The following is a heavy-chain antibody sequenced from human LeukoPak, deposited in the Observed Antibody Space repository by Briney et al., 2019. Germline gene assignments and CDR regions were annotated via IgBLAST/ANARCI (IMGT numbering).Heavy chain of an antibody. V-gene: IGHV3-64D*09. CDR2: ISSNGGST. J-gene: IGHJ5*02. D-gene: IGHD3-3*01. Sequence: GGSLRLSCSASGFTFSRYAMHWVRQAPGKGLEHVSVISSNGGSTYYADSVKGRFTISRDNSKNTLYLQMSSLRAEDTAVYYCVKAYYDFWSAYANWFDPWGQATLVTVSS. CDR3: VKAYYDFWSAYANWFDP. CDR1: GFTFSRYA.